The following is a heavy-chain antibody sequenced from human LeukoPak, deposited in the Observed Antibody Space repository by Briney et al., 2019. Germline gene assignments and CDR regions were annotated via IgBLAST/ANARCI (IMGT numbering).Heavy chain of an antibody. J-gene: IGHJ6*02. CDR1: GFTFSSYA. V-gene: IGHV3-23*01. D-gene: IGHD6-13*01. CDR2: ISGSGGST. Sequence: GGSLRLSCAASGFTFSSYAMSWVRQAPGKGLEWVSAISGSGGSTYYADSVKGRFTISRDNSKNTLYLQMNSLRAEDTAVYYCANSEQGQLAFYYYYGMDVWGQGTTVTVSS. CDR3: ANSEQGQLAFYYYYGMDV.